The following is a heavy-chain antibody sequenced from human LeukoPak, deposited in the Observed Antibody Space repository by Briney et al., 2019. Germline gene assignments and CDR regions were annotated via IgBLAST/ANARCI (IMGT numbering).Heavy chain of an antibody. J-gene: IGHJ5*02. V-gene: IGHV1-2*02. CDR1: GHTFTANY. D-gene: IGHD2-15*01. Sequence: GASVKVSCKASGHTFTANYMYWVRQAPGQGLEWMGWINPNSGGTNYAQKFQGRVTMTRDTSISTAYMELSRLRSDDTAVYYCTRAAYCSGGSCSDWFDPWGQGTLVSVSS. CDR3: TRAAYCSGGSCSDWFDP. CDR2: INPNSGGT.